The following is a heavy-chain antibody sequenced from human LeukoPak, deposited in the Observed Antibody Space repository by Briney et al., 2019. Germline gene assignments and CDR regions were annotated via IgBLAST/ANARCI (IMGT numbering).Heavy chain of an antibody. CDR2: INHSGST. CDR1: GGSFSGYY. CDR3: ARGLIPFYDSSGYYDY. J-gene: IGHJ4*02. D-gene: IGHD3-22*01. V-gene: IGHV4-34*01. Sequence: PSGTLSLTCAVYGGSFSGYYWSWIRQPPGKGLEWIGEINHSGSTNYNPSLKSRVTISVDTSKNQFSLKLSSVTAADTAVYYCARGLIPFYDSSGYYDYWGQGTLVTVSS.